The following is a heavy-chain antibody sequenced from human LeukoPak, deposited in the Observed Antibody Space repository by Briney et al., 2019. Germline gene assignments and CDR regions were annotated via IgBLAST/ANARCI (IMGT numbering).Heavy chain of an antibody. V-gene: IGHV4-59*01. CDR1: GGSISSYY. Sequence: PSETLSLTCTVSGGSISSYYWSWIRQPPGKGLEWIGYIYYSGSTNYNPSLKSRVTISVDTSKNQFSLKLSSVTAADTAVYYCARVAYDYGDPNFDYWGQGTLVTVSS. CDR3: ARVAYDYGDPNFDY. CDR2: IYYSGST. J-gene: IGHJ4*02. D-gene: IGHD4-17*01.